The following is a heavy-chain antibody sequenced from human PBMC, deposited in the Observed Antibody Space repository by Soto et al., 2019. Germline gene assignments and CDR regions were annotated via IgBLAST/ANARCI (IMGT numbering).Heavy chain of an antibody. Sequence: QVQLQESGPGLVKPSQTLSLTCTVSGGSISSGGYYWTWIRQHPGKGLEWIGYNYYSGITYYNPSLKGRVTLSLATSKNQFSLKLSSVTAADTAVYYCARGSSIAGLYYGMDVWGQGTTVTVSS. D-gene: IGHD6-6*01. V-gene: IGHV4-31*03. CDR3: ARGSSIAGLYYGMDV. J-gene: IGHJ6*02. CDR2: NYYSGIT. CDR1: GGSISSGGYY.